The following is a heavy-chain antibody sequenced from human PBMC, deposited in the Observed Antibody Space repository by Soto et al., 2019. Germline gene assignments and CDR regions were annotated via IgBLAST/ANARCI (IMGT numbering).Heavy chain of an antibody. CDR2: ISSSSSTI. CDR1: EFTFSSYS. Sequence: EAQLVESGGGLVQPGGSLRLSCAASEFTFSSYSMNWVRQAPGKGLEWISYISSSSSTIYYAASVRGRFTISRDNAKNSLYLQMNSLRDEDTAVYYCARDSPHGWRFGYWGQGTLVTVSS. V-gene: IGHV3-48*02. J-gene: IGHJ4*02. D-gene: IGHD6-19*01. CDR3: ARDSPHGWRFGY.